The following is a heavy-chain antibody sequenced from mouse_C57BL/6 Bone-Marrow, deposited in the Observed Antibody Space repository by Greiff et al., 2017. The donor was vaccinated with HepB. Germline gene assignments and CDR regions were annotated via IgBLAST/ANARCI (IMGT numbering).Heavy chain of an antibody. D-gene: IGHD2-4*01. Sequence: QVQLKESGAELVRPGASVTLSCKASGYTFTDYEMHWVKQTPVHGLEWIGAIDPETGGTAYNQKFKGKAILTADKSSSTAYMELRSLTSEDSAVYYCTRVGGLRAWFAYWGQGTLVTVSA. CDR3: TRVGGLRAWFAY. V-gene: IGHV1-15*01. J-gene: IGHJ3*01. CDR2: IDPETGGT. CDR1: GYTFTDYE.